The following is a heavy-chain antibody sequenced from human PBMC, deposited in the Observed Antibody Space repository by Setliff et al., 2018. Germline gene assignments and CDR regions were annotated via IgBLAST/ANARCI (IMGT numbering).Heavy chain of an antibody. CDR2: IDPSDSYT. Sequence: GESLKISCRGSGYSFTSYWINWVRQMPGKGLEWMGRIDPSDSYTNYSPSFQGHVSISVDKSISTAYLQWSSLKASDTAMYYCARQEVLGKNWNAYYYGLDVWGQGTTVTVS. V-gene: IGHV5-10-1*01. D-gene: IGHD1-1*01. CDR3: ARQEVLGKNWNAYYYGLDV. J-gene: IGHJ6*02. CDR1: GYSFTSYW.